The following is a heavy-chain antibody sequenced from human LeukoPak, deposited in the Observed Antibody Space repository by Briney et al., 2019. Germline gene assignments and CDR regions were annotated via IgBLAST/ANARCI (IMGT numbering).Heavy chain of an antibody. V-gene: IGHV6-1*01. J-gene: IGHJ4*02. CDR2: TYYRSRWYN. CDR1: GDSVSSNTAA. D-gene: IGHD7-27*01. Sequence: SQTLSLTCAISGDSVSSNTAAWNWIRQSPSRGLEWLGRTYYRSRWYNNYAVSVKSRISINPDTSKNQFSLQLKSVTPEDTAVYYCAREQTGDQNFDYWGQGTLVTVSS. CDR3: AREQTGDQNFDY.